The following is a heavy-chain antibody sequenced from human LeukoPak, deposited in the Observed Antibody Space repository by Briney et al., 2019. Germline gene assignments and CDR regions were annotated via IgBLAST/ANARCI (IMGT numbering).Heavy chain of an antibody. J-gene: IGHJ6*03. V-gene: IGHV3-21*01. CDR3: ASALRWELQGLGYYYYMDV. CDR2: ISSSSSYI. CDR1: GFTFSSYS. Sequence: PGGSLSLSCAASGFTFSSYSMNWVRQAPGKGLEWVSSISSSSSYIYYADSVKGRFTISRDNAKNSLYLQMNSLRAEDTAVYYCASALRWELQGLGYYYYMDVWGKGTTVTISS. D-gene: IGHD1-26*01.